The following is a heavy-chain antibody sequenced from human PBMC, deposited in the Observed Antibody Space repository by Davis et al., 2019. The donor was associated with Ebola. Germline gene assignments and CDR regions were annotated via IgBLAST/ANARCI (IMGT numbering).Heavy chain of an antibody. J-gene: IGHJ4*02. Sequence: SETLSLTCTVSGGSLRSSNWWRWVRQSPGKGLEWIGEILQTGDTNYSPSLKGRVTISADTSRNQFSLKLSSVTAADTAVYYCARETTVTLIDYWGQGTLVTVSS. D-gene: IGHD4-17*01. CDR3: ARETTVTLIDY. CDR2: ILQTGDT. V-gene: IGHV4-4*02. CDR1: GGSLRSSNW.